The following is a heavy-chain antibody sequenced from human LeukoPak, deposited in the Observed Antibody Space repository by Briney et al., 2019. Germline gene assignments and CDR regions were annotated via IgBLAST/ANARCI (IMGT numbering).Heavy chain of an antibody. CDR2: FDPEDGET. D-gene: IGHD6-6*01. CDR1: GYTLTELS. Sequence: ASVKVSCKVSGYTLTELSMHWVRQAPGKGLEWMGGFDPEDGETIYAQKFQGRVTMTEDTSTDTAYMWLSSLRSEDTAVYYCATDQRGYSSSSEYFQHWGQGTLVTVSS. J-gene: IGHJ1*01. V-gene: IGHV1-24*01. CDR3: ATDQRGYSSSSEYFQH.